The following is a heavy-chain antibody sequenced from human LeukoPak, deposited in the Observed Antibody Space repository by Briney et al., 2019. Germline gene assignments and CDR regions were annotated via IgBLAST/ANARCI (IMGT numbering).Heavy chain of an antibody. CDR1: GFTLSSYA. D-gene: IGHD3-22*01. CDR2: ISYDGSNK. V-gene: IGHV3-30-3*01. J-gene: IGHJ3*02. Sequence: GGSLRLSCAASGFTLSSYAMHWVRQAPGKGLEWVAVISYDGSNKYYADSVKGRLTISRDNSKNTLYQQMNSLRAEDTAVYYCARGSYYDSSGNAFDIWGQGTMVTVSS. CDR3: ARGSYYDSSGNAFDI.